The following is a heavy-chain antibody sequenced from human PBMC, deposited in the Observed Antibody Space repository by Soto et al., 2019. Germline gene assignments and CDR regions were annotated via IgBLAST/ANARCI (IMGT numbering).Heavy chain of an antibody. Sequence: PGESLKISCKGSGYSFTSYWIGWVRQMPGKGLEWMGIIYPGDSDTRYSPSFQGQVTISADKSISTAYLQWSSLKASDTAMYYCARHQIYCSGGSCYSPIAFDIWGQGTMVTVSS. CDR2: IYPGDSDT. CDR1: GYSFTSYW. J-gene: IGHJ3*02. V-gene: IGHV5-51*01. CDR3: ARHQIYCSGGSCYSPIAFDI. D-gene: IGHD2-15*01.